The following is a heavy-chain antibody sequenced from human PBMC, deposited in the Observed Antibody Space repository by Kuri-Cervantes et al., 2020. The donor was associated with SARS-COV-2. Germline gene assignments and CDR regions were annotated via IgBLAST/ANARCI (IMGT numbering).Heavy chain of an antibody. J-gene: IGHJ4*02. V-gene: IGHV1-8*02. CDR2: MNPNSGNT. CDR3: ATGFPIFGVVTIDY. Sequence: ASVKVSCKASGYTFTSYDINWVRQATGQGLEWMGWMNPNSGNTGYAQKLQGRVTMTEDTSTDTAYMELSSLRSEDTAVYYCATGFPIFGVVTIDYWGQGTLVTVSS. CDR1: GYTFTSYD. D-gene: IGHD3-3*01.